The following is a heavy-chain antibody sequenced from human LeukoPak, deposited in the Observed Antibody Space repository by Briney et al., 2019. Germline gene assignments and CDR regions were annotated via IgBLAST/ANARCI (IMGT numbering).Heavy chain of an antibody. CDR1: GFTFDDYG. CDR3: ARDQGYGDYD. J-gene: IGHJ4*02. CDR2: INWNGGST. Sequence: PGRSLRPSCAASGFTFDDYGMSLVRQAPGKGLEWVSGINWNGGSTGYADSVKGRFTISRDNAKNSLYLQMNSLRAEDTALYYCARDQGYGDYDWGQGTLVTVSS. D-gene: IGHD4-17*01. V-gene: IGHV3-20*04.